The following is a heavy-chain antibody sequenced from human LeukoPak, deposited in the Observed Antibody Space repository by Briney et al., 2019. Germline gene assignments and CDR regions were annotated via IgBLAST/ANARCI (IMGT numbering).Heavy chain of an antibody. Sequence: EASVKVSCKASGYTFTSYYMHWVRQAPGQGLEWMGIINPSGGSTSYAQKFQGRVTMTRDTSTSTVYMELSSLRSEDTAVYYCARTQVGYYGSGSYPDYWGQGTLVTVSS. CDR3: ARTQVGYYGSGSYPDY. CDR1: GYTFTSYY. V-gene: IGHV1-46*01. J-gene: IGHJ4*02. CDR2: INPSGGST. D-gene: IGHD3-10*01.